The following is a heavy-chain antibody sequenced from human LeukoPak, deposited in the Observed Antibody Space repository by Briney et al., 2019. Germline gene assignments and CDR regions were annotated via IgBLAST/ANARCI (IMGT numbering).Heavy chain of an antibody. Sequence: GGSLRLSCAASGFTFSSYGMHWVRQAPGKGLEWVAVIWYDGSNKYYADSVKGRFTISRDNSKNTLYLEMNSLRAEDTAVYYCARGGQQLVWFDSWGQGTLVTVSS. CDR3: ARGGQQLVWFDS. V-gene: IGHV3-33*01. CDR2: IWYDGSNK. D-gene: IGHD6-13*01. CDR1: GFTFSSYG. J-gene: IGHJ5*01.